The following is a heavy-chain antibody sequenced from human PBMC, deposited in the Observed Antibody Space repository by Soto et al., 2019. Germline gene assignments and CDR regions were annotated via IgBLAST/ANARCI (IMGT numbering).Heavy chain of an antibody. Sequence: GESLKISCQCSGYTFSNFWTGWVRQLPGQGLEWMGIIYPGDHETRYSPSFLGKVTISAEKSINTAYLQWSSLEASDSAFYFCARSPRSSPYFDFWGQGALVTVSS. D-gene: IGHD6-13*01. CDR1: GYTFSNFW. CDR2: IYPGDHET. V-gene: IGHV5-51*01. CDR3: ARSPRSSPYFDF. J-gene: IGHJ4*02.